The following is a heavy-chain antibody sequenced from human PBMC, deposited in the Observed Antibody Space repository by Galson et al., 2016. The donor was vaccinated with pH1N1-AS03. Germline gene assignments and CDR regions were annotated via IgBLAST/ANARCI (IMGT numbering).Heavy chain of an antibody. Sequence: QSGAEVKQPGESLKISCKASGYLFTNYWIAWVRQMPGKGLEWMGIIYPSDSDARCSPSFQGQVTFSADKSTSTAYLHLTTLKAADSAIYYCARHASPTILSYHFDSWGRGTLVTVSS. CDR2: IYPSDSDA. CDR3: ARHASPTILSYHFDS. CDR1: GYLFTNYW. V-gene: IGHV5-51*01. J-gene: IGHJ4*02. D-gene: IGHD1-26*01.